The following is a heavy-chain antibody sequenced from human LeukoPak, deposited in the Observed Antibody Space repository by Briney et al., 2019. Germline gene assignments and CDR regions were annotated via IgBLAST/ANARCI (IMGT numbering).Heavy chain of an antibody. CDR1: GYNFVNCG. D-gene: IGHD2-8*01. CDR3: ASCHCTYGVCYGECEYFQH. J-gene: IGHJ1*01. Sequence: ASVKVSCKASGYNFVNCGISWVRQAPGQGLEWMGWISPYSRKTNYAQKFQGRVTMTTDTSTSTAYMELRSLRADDTAVYYCASCHCTYGVCYGECEYFQHWGQGTLVTVSS. CDR2: ISPYSRKT. V-gene: IGHV1-18*01.